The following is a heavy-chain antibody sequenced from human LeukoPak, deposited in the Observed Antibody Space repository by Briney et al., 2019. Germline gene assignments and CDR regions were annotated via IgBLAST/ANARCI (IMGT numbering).Heavy chain of an antibody. J-gene: IGHJ4*02. CDR1: GYTFTSYD. V-gene: IGHV1-18*01. CDR3: ARVGNLWFGESPGYFDY. Sequence: GSVKVSCKASGYTFTSYDINWVRQAPGQGLEWMGWISAYNGNTNYAQKLQGRVTMTTDTSTSTAYMELRSLRSDDTAVYYCARVGNLWFGESPGYFDYWGQGTLVTVSS. D-gene: IGHD3-10*01. CDR2: ISAYNGNT.